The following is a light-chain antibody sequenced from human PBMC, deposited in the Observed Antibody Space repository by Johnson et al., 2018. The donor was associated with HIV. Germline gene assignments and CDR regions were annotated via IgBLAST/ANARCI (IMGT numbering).Light chain of an antibody. CDR2: DNN. Sequence: QSVLTQPPSVSAAPGQKVTISCSGSSSNIGDNYVSWYQQLPGTAPKLLIYDNNKRPSRIPDRFSGSKSGTSATLGITGLQTGDEAYYYCGTWDSSLSALYVFGTGTKVPVL. V-gene: IGLV1-51*01. J-gene: IGLJ1*01. CDR1: SSNIGDNY. CDR3: GTWDSSLSALYV.